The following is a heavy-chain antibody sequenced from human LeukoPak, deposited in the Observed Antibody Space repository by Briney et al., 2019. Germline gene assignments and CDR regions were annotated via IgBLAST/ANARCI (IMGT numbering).Heavy chain of an antibody. D-gene: IGHD6-19*01. V-gene: IGHV5-51*01. CDR3: ALGMYRSGWRFDY. CDR2: IYPGDSDT. J-gene: IGHJ4*02. Sequence: GESLKISCEGSGYSFTTYWIGWVRQMPGKGLEWMGIIYPGDSDTRYSPSFQGQVTISADKSISTAYLQWSSLKTPDTAMYYCALGMYRSGWRFDYWGQGTLVTVSS. CDR1: GYSFTTYW.